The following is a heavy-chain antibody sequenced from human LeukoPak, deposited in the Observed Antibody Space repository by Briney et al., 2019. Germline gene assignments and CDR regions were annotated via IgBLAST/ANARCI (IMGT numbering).Heavy chain of an antibody. V-gene: IGHV3-7*03. CDR1: GFIFSSYW. CDR3: ARRAGAYSHPYDY. CDR2: IKQDGSEK. D-gene: IGHD4/OR15-4a*01. Sequence: GGSLRPSCAASGFIFSSYWMSWVRQAPGKGLEWVANIKQDGSEKYYVDSVKGRFTISRDNAKNSLYLQMNSLRAEDTAVYYCARRAGAYSHPYDYWGQGTLVTVSS. J-gene: IGHJ4*02.